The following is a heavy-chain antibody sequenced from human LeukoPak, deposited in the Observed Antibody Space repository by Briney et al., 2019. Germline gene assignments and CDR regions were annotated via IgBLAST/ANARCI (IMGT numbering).Heavy chain of an antibody. CDR3: AKDTTPPKAGFDP. V-gene: IGHV3-30*02. CDR1: GFTFSSYG. J-gene: IGHJ5*02. D-gene: IGHD1-14*01. CDR2: IRYDGSNK. Sequence: GGSLRLSCAASGFTFSSYGMHWVRQAPGKGLEWVAFIRYDGSNKYYADSVKGRSTISRDNSKYTLYLQMNSLRAEDTSIYFCAKDTTPPKAGFDPWGQGTLVTVSS.